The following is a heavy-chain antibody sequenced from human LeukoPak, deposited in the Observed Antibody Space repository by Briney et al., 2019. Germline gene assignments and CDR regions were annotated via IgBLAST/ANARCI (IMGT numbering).Heavy chain of an antibody. Sequence: GGSLRLSCAHCGFSFSSYEINWVRQAPGKGLEWISYISSSGSTTFYADSEKGRFTISRDNARNSLYLQMNSLRAEDTAGYYCASTRSTSDWYIRVFEYWGQGTLVTVSS. D-gene: IGHD6-19*01. V-gene: IGHV3-48*03. CDR3: ASTRSTSDWYIRVFEY. CDR1: GFSFSSYE. CDR2: ISSSGSTT. J-gene: IGHJ4*02.